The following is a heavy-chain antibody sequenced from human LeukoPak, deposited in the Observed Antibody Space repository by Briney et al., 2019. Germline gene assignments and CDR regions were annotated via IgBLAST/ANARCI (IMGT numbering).Heavy chain of an antibody. CDR1: GFTFSSYA. CDR3: AKESVRYSSSGEGQK. D-gene: IGHD6-13*01. Sequence: PGGSLRLSCAASGFTFSSYAMSWVRQAPGKGLEWVSAISGCGGSTYYADSVKGRFTISRDNSKNTLYLQMNSLRAEDTAVYYCAKESVRYSSSGEGQKWGQGTLVTVSS. CDR2: ISGCGGST. V-gene: IGHV3-23*01. J-gene: IGHJ4*02.